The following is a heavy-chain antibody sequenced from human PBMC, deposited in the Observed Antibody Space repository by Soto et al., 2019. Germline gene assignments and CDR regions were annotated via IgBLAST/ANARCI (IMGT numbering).Heavy chain of an antibody. V-gene: IGHV3-21*02. CDR2: ISHNSDYI. J-gene: IGHJ6*02. CDR1: GGTFASYN. CDR3: ASGVRVERPTVGDSYHYYPMDV. D-gene: IGHD2-21*01. Sequence: EVQLVESGGGLVKFGGSLRLSCASSGGTFASYNMIWVRQAPGQGLEWVASISHNSDYIYHADSVKGSFTVSRDNAKNSLLLEITSRRDEDTAVYYCASGVRVERPTVGDSYHYYPMDVWGQGTTVTVSS.